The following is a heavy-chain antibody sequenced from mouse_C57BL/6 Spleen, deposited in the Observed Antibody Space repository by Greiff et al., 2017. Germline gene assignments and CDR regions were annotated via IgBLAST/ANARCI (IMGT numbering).Heavy chain of an antibody. CDR2: ISYDGSN. Sequence: ESGPGLVKPSQSLSLTCSVPGYSITSGYYWNWIRQFPGNKLEWMGYISYDGSNNYNPSLKNRISITRDTSKNQFFLKLNSVTTEDTATYYCANYYGSSPYFDVWGTGTTVTVSS. D-gene: IGHD1-1*01. V-gene: IGHV3-6*01. CDR1: GYSITSGYY. J-gene: IGHJ1*03. CDR3: ANYYGSSPYFDV.